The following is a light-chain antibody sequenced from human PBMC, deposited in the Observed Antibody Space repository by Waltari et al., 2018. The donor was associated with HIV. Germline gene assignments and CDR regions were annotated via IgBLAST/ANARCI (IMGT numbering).Light chain of an antibody. CDR3: SSYTSSSTGV. CDR1: SSDAGGYNY. J-gene: IGLJ2*01. Sequence: SALPQPAPVSGSPGQTITISCTGTSSDAGGYNYVSWYQQHPGKAPKLMIDEVSNRPAGVSNRFSGTKSGNTASLTISGLQAEDEADYYCSSYTSSSTGVFGGGTKLTVL. V-gene: IGLV2-14*01. CDR2: EVS.